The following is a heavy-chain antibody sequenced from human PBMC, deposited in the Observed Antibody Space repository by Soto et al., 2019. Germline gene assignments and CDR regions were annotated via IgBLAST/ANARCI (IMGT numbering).Heavy chain of an antibody. Sequence: QVQLVQSGAEVKKPGASVKVSCQASGYTFSAFDIHWVRQATGQGFEWMGWMNPRTGDTAFAQKFQDRVSMTRDYSLTTAYMELSRLTSEDTAVYFCVRQPGGVATPGDDYWGQGTLVTVSS. CDR1: GYTFSAFD. V-gene: IGHV1-8*02. CDR3: VRQPGGVATPGDDY. CDR2: MNPRTGDT. J-gene: IGHJ4*02. D-gene: IGHD2-15*01.